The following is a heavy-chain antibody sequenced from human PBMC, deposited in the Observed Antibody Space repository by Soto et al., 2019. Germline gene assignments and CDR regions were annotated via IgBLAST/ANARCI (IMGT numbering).Heavy chain of an antibody. CDR3: ARLCCSSTSCYTESDNWFDP. Sequence: WETLSLTCTVSGGSISSYYWSWIRQPPGKGLEWIGYIYYSGSTNYNPSLKSRVTISVDTSKNQFSLKLSSVTAADTAVYYCARLCCSSTSCYTESDNWFDPWGQGTLVTVSS. D-gene: IGHD2-2*02. V-gene: IGHV4-59*01. CDR2: IYYSGST. CDR1: GGSISSYY. J-gene: IGHJ5*02.